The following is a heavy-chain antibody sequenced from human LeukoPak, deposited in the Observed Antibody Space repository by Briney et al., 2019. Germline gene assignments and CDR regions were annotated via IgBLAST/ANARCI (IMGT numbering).Heavy chain of an antibody. V-gene: IGHV4-30-2*01. Sequence: SETLSLTCTVSGGSISSSSYSWSWLRQPPGKGLEWIGYIYHSGSTYYNPSLKSRVTISVDRSKNQFSLKLSSVTAADTAVYYCARVKSDYGMDVWGQGTTVTVSS. J-gene: IGHJ6*02. CDR3: ARVKSDYGMDV. CDR2: IYHSGST. CDR1: GGSISSSSYS.